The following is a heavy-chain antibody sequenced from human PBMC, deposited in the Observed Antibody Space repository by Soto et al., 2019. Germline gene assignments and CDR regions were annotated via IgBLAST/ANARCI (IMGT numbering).Heavy chain of an antibody. Sequence: EVQLVESGGDLVKPGGSLRLSCAASGFIFSHAWFNWVRQPPGKGLELVGRVKNNGGATDYAASVKGRFTISRDDSKDTVYLQMSSLRTEDTAIYYCAADLGPAYDSNNWFDPWGQGTLVTVSS. V-gene: IGHV3-15*07. J-gene: IGHJ5*02. CDR1: GFIFSHAW. D-gene: IGHD2-21*01. CDR2: VKNNGGAT. CDR3: AADLGPAYDSNNWFDP.